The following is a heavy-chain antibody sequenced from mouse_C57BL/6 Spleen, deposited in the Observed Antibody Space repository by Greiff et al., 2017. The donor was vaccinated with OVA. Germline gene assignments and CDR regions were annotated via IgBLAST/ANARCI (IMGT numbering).Heavy chain of an antibody. D-gene: IGHD2-4*01. V-gene: IGHV1-18*01. CDR2: INPNNGGT. J-gene: IGHJ1*03. CDR3: ARGDYDYGWYFDV. Sequence: EVQLQQSGPELVKPGASVKIPCKASGYTFTDYNMDWVKQSHGKSLEWIGDINPNNGGTIYNQKFKGKATLTVDKSSSTAYMELRSLTSEDTAVDYCARGDYDYGWYFDVWGTGTTVTVSS. CDR1: GYTFTDYN.